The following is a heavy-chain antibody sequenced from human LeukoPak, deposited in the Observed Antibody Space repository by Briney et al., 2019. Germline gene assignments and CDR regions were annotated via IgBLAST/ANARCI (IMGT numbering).Heavy chain of an antibody. J-gene: IGHJ4*02. CDR2: IYHSGST. V-gene: IGHV4-30-2*01. D-gene: IGHD5-24*01. CDR1: GGSISSGGYY. CDR3: ARDRYGYNYIDY. Sequence: SETLSLTCTVSGGSISSGGYYWSWIRQPPGKGLKWIGYIYHSGSTYYNPSLKSRVTISVDRSKNQFSLKLSSVTAADTAVYYCARDRYGYNYIDYWGQGTLVTVSS.